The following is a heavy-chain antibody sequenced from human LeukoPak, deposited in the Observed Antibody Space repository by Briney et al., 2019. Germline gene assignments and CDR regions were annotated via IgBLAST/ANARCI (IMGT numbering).Heavy chain of an antibody. CDR2: ITSSGSTI. V-gene: IGHV3-48*03. D-gene: IGHD3-22*01. CDR3: ATSRGYFFRWFQH. CDR1: GFTFSNYE. J-gene: IGHJ1*01. Sequence: PGGSLRLSCAASGFTFSNYEMNWVRQAPGKGLEWVPYITSSGSTIYYADSVKGRFTISRDNAKSSLYLQMNSLRADDTAVYYCATSRGYFFRWFQHWGQGTLVTVSS.